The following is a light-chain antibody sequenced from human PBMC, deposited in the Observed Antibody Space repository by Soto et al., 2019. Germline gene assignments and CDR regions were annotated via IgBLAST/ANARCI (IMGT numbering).Light chain of an antibody. CDR2: DVY. V-gene: IGKV3-15*01. Sequence: EIVMTQSPATLSVSPGEGVTLSCRASQSIIDYLAWYQQKPGQTPRLLIYDVYSRASGIPARFSGSSSGTDYTLTISSLQSEDSAVYYCQQYFDWPLTFGGGTNVEI. J-gene: IGKJ4*01. CDR1: QSIIDY. CDR3: QQYFDWPLT.